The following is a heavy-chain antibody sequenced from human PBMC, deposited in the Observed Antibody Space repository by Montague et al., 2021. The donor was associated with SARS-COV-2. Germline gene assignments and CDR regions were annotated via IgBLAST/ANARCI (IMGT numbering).Heavy chain of an antibody. CDR3: ARRSQVVTAIWALRTSLTSWFDP. V-gene: IGHV4-34*01. J-gene: IGHJ5*02. CDR1: AGSFSGYS. D-gene: IGHD2-21*02. Sequence: SETLSLTCAVYAGSFSGYSWSWIRQPPGKGLEWIGEINHSGSTNYNPSLKSRVTISADTSKNQFSLKLSSVTAADTAVYYCARRSQVVTAIWALRTSLTSWFDPWGQGTLVTVSS. CDR2: INHSGST.